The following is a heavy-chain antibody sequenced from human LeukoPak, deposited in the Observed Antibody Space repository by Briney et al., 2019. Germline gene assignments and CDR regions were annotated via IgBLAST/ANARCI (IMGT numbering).Heavy chain of an antibody. J-gene: IGHJ4*02. CDR2: IKQDGSEK. CDR3: ASLRYFDWLLDYYFDY. D-gene: IGHD3-9*01. Sequence: GGTLRLSCAASGFTFSNYGMSWVRQAPGKGLEWVANIKQDGSEKYYVDSVKGRFTISRDNAKNSLYLQMNSLRAEDTAVYYCASLRYFDWLLDYYFDYWGQGTLVTVSS. V-gene: IGHV3-7*01. CDR1: GFTFSNYG.